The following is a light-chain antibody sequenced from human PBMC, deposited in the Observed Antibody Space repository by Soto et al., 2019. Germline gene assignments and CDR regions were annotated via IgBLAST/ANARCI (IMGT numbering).Light chain of an antibody. CDR2: EAA. V-gene: IGKV1-5*03. CDR1: QYIHNY. J-gene: IGKJ1*01. Sequence: DIQMTQSPSTLSASVGDRVTITCRASQYIHNYLAWYQQKPGEAPKLLIYEAANLESGVPSRFSGSGTGTEFTLTISRLQPDDFATYYCQQSSNYPWTFGQGTRVEI. CDR3: QQSSNYPWT.